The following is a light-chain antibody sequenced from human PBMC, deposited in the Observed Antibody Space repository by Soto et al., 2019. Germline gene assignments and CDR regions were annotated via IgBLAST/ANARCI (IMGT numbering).Light chain of an antibody. J-gene: IGLJ2*01. CDR1: SSDVGGYNY. CDR3: SSYTSSSTVI. CDR2: DVS. Sequence: QPVLTQPASVSGSPGQSIAISCTGSSSDVGGYNYVSWYQQHSGKAPKLMIYDVSNRPSGVSDRFSGSKSGNTASLTISGLQAEDEAEYYCSSYTSSSTVIFGGGTKLTVL. V-gene: IGLV2-14*01.